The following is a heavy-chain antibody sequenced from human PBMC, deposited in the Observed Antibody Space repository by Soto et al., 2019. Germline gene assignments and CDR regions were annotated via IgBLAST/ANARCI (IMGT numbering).Heavy chain of an antibody. D-gene: IGHD3-22*01. J-gene: IGHJ4*02. CDR2: ISYDGSNK. CDR1: GFTFSSYA. Sequence: ESGGGVVQPGRSLRLSCAASGFTFSSYAMHWVRQAPGKGLEWVAVISYDGSNKYYADSVKGRFTISRDNSKNTLYLQMNSLRAEDTAVYYCARDLYYYDSSGYYSNWGQGTLVTVSS. V-gene: IGHV3-30-3*01. CDR3: ARDLYYYDSSGYYSN.